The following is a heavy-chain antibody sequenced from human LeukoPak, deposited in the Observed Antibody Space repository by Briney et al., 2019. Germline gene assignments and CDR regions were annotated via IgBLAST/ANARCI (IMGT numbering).Heavy chain of an antibody. CDR1: GGSISSSSYY. V-gene: IGHV4-39*07. CDR3: ASDSSSWYSHYYYMDV. J-gene: IGHJ6*03. D-gene: IGHD6-13*01. CDR2: IYYSGST. Sequence: SETLSLTCTVSGGSISSSSYYWGWIRQPPGKGLEWIGSIYYSGSTYYNPSLKSRVTISVDTSKSQFSLKLSSVTAADTAVYYCASDSSSWYSHYYYMDVWGKGTTVTVSS.